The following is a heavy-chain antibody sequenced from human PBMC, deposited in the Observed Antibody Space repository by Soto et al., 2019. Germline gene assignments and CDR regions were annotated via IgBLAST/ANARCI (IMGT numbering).Heavy chain of an antibody. Sequence: PSETLSLTCTVSGGSVSSGGYFWSWIRQPPGKGLEWIGYISYSGSTNYNPSLKSRVTMSLDTSKNQLSLRLTSVTAADTAVYYCARGTSSWSWKFDYWGQGILVTVSS. CDR1: GGSVSSGGYF. J-gene: IGHJ4*02. D-gene: IGHD6-13*01. CDR3: ARGTSSWSWKFDY. CDR2: ISYSGST. V-gene: IGHV4-61*08.